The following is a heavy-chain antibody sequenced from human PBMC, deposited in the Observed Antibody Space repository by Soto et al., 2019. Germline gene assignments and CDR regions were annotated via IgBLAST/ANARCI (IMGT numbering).Heavy chain of an antibody. CDR1: GFTFSSYS. J-gene: IGHJ4*02. D-gene: IGHD1-7*01. CDR2: ISSSSSTI. Sequence: EVQLVESGGGLVQPGGSLRLSCAASGFTFSSYSMNWVRQAPGKGLEWVSYISSSSSTIYYADSVKGRFTISRDNAKNLLYLQMNSLRDEDTAVYYCARGLELRGAYFYWGQGTLVTVSS. V-gene: IGHV3-48*02. CDR3: ARGLELRGAYFY.